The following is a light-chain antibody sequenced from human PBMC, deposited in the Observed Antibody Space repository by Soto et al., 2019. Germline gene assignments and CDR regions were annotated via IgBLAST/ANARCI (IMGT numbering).Light chain of an antibody. CDR2: GNS. CDR1: SSNIGAGCD. Sequence: QSVLTQPPSVSGAPGQRVTISCTGSSSNIGAGCDVHWYQQLPGTAPKLLICGNSSRPSGVPDRFSGSKSGTAASLAITGRQAEDDADYYCQSYDSSLSVLFGGGTKVTVL. V-gene: IGLV1-40*01. CDR3: QSYDSSLSVL. J-gene: IGLJ2*01.